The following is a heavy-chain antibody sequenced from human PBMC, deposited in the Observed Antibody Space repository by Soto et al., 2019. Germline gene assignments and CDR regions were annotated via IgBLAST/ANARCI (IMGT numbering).Heavy chain of an antibody. CDR3: AAIYSCGRTSVYSIFQHGMDV. Sequence: QMQLVQSGPEVKKPGTSVKVSCKASGFTFSSSAVQWVRQARGQRHAYIGWIVVGSGDTNYAQNYHGRVTISRDMSISPDYMELSSPRSEDTAVSYCAAIYSCGRTSVYSIFQHGMDVWGQGTTVTVSS. D-gene: IGHD2-2*01. CDR1: GFTFSSSA. J-gene: IGHJ6*02. CDR2: IVVGSGDT. V-gene: IGHV1-58*01.